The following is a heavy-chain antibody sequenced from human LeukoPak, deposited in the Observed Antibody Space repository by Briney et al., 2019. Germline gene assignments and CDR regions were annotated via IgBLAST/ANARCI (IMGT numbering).Heavy chain of an antibody. CDR2: ITPSSSSI. CDR3: ARDVLGDYDY. V-gene: IGHV3-48*01. Sequence: GGSLRLSCAASGFTFSSYSTNWVSQAPGKGLEWVSYITPSSSSIYYADSVRGRFTTSRDNAKNSMYLQMNSLRTEDTAVYYCARDVLGDYDYWGQGTLVSVSS. CDR1: GFTFSSYS. J-gene: IGHJ4*02. D-gene: IGHD4-17*01.